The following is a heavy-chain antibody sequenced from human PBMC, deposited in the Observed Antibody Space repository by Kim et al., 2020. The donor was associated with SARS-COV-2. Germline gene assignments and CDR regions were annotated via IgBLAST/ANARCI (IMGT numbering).Heavy chain of an antibody. J-gene: IGHJ4*02. D-gene: IGHD5-18*01. CDR3: AKASGGYSYGTDFDY. CDR1: GFTFDDYA. CDR2: ISWNSGSI. Sequence: GGSLRLSCAASGFTFDDYAMHWVRQAPGKGLEWVSGISWNSGSIGYADSVKGRFTISRDNAKNSLYLQMNSLRAEDTALYYCAKASGGYSYGTDFDYWGQGTLVTVSS. V-gene: IGHV3-9*01.